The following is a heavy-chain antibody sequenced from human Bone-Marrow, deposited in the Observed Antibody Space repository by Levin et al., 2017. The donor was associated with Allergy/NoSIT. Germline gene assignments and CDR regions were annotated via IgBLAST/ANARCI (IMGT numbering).Heavy chain of an antibody. V-gene: IGHV3-74*01. D-gene: IGHD2-21*02. CDR1: GFTFRDYW. J-gene: IGHJ4*02. CDR2: IKSDGTTT. CDR3: ARDQDVVVTFDY. Sequence: GGSLRLSCAASGFTFRDYWMQWVRQAPGKGLVWVSGIKSDGTTTRYADSVKGRFTISRDNAKNTLYLQMSSLRVEDTAVYYCARDQDVVVTFDYWGQGTPVTVSS.